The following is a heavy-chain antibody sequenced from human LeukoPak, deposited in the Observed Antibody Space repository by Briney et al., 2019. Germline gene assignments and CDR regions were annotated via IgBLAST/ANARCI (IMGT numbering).Heavy chain of an antibody. V-gene: IGHV1-18*01. CDR2: ISAYNGNT. Sequence: VASVTVSCKASGYTFTSYGISWVRQAPGQGLEWRGWISAYNGNTNYAQTLQGRGTMTTDTSTSTAYMELRSLRSDDTAVYYCARGGGYFDWLLAYYFDYWGQGTLVTVSS. CDR1: GYTFTSYG. D-gene: IGHD3-9*01. CDR3: ARGGGYFDWLLAYYFDY. J-gene: IGHJ4*02.